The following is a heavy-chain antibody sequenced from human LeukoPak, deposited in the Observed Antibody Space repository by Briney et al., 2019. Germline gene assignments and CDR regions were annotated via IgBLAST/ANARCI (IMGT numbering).Heavy chain of an antibody. V-gene: IGHV1-46*01. CDR3: ARAISRWFDP. CDR1: GYIFTSYG. CDR2: INPSGGST. J-gene: IGHJ5*02. Sequence: ASVKVSCKASGYIFTSYGITWVRQAPGQGLEWMGIINPSGGSTSYAQKFQGRVTMTRDTSTSTVYMELSSLRSEDTAVYYCARAISRWFDPWGQGTLVTVSS.